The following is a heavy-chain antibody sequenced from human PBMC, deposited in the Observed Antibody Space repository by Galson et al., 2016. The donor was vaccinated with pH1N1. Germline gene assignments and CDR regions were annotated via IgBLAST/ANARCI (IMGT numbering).Heavy chain of an antibody. V-gene: IGHV1-18*01. J-gene: IGHJ5*02. D-gene: IGHD3-10*01. CDR3: ARDHGFGSENMGDWFDP. CDR1: GYTFISYD. CDR2: ISGYNGNT. Sequence: SVKVSCKASGYTFISYDISWVRQAPGQGLEWMGRISGYNGNTNYAQKLQGRVTMTTDTSTSTAYMELRSLRSDDTAVYYCARDHGFGSENMGDWFDPWGQGTLVTVSS.